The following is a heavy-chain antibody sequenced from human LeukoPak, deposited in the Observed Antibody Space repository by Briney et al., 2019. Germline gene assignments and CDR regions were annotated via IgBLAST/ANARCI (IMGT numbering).Heavy chain of an antibody. V-gene: IGHV3-30*02. CDR3: ARVGDYGSGFDF. Sequence: QTGGSLRLSCAASGFTFSSYGMHWVRQAPGKGLEWVAFIRYDGSNKYYADSVKGRFTISRDNSKNTLYLQMNSLRAEDTAVYYCARVGDYGSGFDFWGQGTLVTVSS. CDR2: IRYDGSNK. J-gene: IGHJ4*02. CDR1: GFTFSSYG. D-gene: IGHD3-10*01.